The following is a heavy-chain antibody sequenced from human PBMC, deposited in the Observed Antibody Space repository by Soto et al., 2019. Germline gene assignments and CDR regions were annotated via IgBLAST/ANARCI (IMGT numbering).Heavy chain of an antibody. CDR1: GFTFSSYG. Sequence: GGSLRLSCAASGFTFSSYGMHWVRQAPGKGLEWVAVISYDGSNKYYADSVKGRFTISRDNSKNTLYLQMNSLRAEDTAVYYCAKERYYGSGSYFEGAFDYWGQGTLVTVSS. D-gene: IGHD3-10*01. CDR2: ISYDGSNK. CDR3: AKERYYGSGSYFEGAFDY. V-gene: IGHV3-30*18. J-gene: IGHJ4*02.